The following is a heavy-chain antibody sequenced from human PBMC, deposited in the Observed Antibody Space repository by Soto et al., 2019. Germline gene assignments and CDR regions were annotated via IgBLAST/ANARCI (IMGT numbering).Heavy chain of an antibody. V-gene: IGHV3-23*01. J-gene: IGHJ2*01. CDR3: AKSRVDSGRGYFDL. D-gene: IGHD6-25*01. CDR2: IGTTGGDT. CDR1: GFTFSIYP. Sequence: EVQLLESGGGLVQPGGSLRLSCAASGFTFSIYPMSWVRQTPETGLEWVSTIGTTGGDTYYADSVRGRSTISRDDSKNALNLQMSCLGAEASAVYYCAKSRVDSGRGYFDLWGRGTLVTVSS.